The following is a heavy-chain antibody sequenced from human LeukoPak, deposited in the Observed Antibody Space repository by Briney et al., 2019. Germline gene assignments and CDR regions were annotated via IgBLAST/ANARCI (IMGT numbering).Heavy chain of an antibody. J-gene: IGHJ4*02. CDR3: ARGRITGYLDY. Sequence: GGPLRLSCAASGFIVSTSYMTWVRQAPGKGLEWVSFIYSGGSTYYADSVKGRFTISRDSSKNTLYLQMHSLRVEDTAVYYCARGRITGYLDYWGQGTLVTVSS. CDR1: GFIVSTSY. V-gene: IGHV3-53*01. D-gene: IGHD3-16*01. CDR2: IYSGGST.